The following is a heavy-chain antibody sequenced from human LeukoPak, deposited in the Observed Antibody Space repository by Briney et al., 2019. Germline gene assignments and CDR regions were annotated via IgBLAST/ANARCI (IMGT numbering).Heavy chain of an antibody. D-gene: IGHD6-13*01. Sequence: ASLKVSCKASGYTFTGYYMHWVRQAPGQGLEWMGRINPNSGGTNYAQKFQGRVTMTRDTSISTAYMELSRLRPDDTAVYYCARVTAAGPNDAFDIWGQGTMVTVSS. J-gene: IGHJ3*02. CDR3: ARVTAAGPNDAFDI. CDR2: INPNSGGT. CDR1: GYTFTGYY. V-gene: IGHV1-2*06.